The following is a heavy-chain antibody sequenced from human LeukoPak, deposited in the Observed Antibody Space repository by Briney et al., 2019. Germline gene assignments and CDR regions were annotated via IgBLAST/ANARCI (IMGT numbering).Heavy chain of an antibody. CDR3: ARGVVGAPFDY. CDR2: MNPNSGNT. J-gene: IGHJ4*02. Sequence: ASVKVSCKASGYTFTGYYMHWVRQAPGQGLEWMGWMNPNSGNTGYAQKFQGRVTMTRNTSISTAYMELSSLRSEDTAVYYCARGVVGAPFDYWGQGTLVTVSS. CDR1: GYTFTGYY. D-gene: IGHD1-26*01. V-gene: IGHV1-8*02.